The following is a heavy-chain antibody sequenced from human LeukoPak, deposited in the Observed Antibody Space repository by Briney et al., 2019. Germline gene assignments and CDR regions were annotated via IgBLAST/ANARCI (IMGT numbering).Heavy chain of an antibody. D-gene: IGHD3-22*01. Sequence: PSETLSPTCAVSGYSISSGYYWGWIRQPPGKGLEWIGSIYHSGSTYYNPSLKSRVTISVDTPKNQFSLKLSPVTAADTAVYYCASPGSGYYYWDYWGQGTLVTVSS. CDR3: ASPGSGYYYWDY. V-gene: IGHV4-38-2*01. CDR1: GYSISSGYY. J-gene: IGHJ4*02. CDR2: IYHSGST.